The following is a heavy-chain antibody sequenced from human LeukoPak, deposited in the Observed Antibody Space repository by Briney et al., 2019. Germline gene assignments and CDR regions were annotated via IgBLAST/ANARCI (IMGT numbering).Heavy chain of an antibody. D-gene: IGHD5-12*01. J-gene: IGHJ4*02. V-gene: IGHV3-23*01. CDR3: ARDREWLPFLFDY. CDR1: GFTFSSYA. Sequence: GGSLRLSCTASGFTFSSYAMSWVRQAPGRGLEWVSGISGSGGSTYYADSVKGRFTISRDNAKNSLYLQLNSLRAEDTAVYYCARDREWLPFLFDYWGQGTLVTVSS. CDR2: ISGSGGST.